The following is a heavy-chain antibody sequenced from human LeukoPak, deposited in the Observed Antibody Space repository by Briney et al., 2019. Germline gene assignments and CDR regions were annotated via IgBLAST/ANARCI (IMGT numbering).Heavy chain of an antibody. Sequence: GGSLRLSCAASGFTFSSYEMNWFRQAPGKGLEWVSYISSSGSTIYYADSVKGRFTISRDNAKNSLYLQMNSLRAEDTAVYYCVRGYSSSYYYFDYWGQGTLVTVSS. CDR1: GFTFSSYE. D-gene: IGHD6-13*01. J-gene: IGHJ4*02. CDR3: VRGYSSSYYYFDY. CDR2: ISSSGSTI. V-gene: IGHV3-48*03.